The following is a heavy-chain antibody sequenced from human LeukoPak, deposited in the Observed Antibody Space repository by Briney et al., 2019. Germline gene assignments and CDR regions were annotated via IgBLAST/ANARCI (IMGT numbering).Heavy chain of an antibody. CDR1: GGSFSGYH. V-gene: IGHV4-34*01. CDR2: ISHSGST. J-gene: IGHJ4*02. CDR3: ASSIAVAGTLFY. Sequence: PSETLSLTCAAYGGSFSGYHWSWIRQPPGKALEWIGIISHSGSTNYNPSLKSRVTISGDTSMTQFSLKLRSVTAADTAVYYCASSIAVAGTLFYWGQGTLVAVSS. D-gene: IGHD6-19*01.